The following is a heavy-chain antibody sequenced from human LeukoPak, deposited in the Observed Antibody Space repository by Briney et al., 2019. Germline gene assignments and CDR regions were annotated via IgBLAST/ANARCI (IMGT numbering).Heavy chain of an antibody. J-gene: IGHJ4*02. CDR3: ARGPSSNNFLHLDY. CDR1: GFTFSSYS. Sequence: GGSLRLSCAASGFTFSSYSMNWVRQAPGKGLEWVSSISSSSSYIYYADSVKGRFTISRDNAKNSLYLQMNSLRAEDTAIYYCARGPSSNNFLHLDYWGQGTLVTVSS. V-gene: IGHV3-21*01. D-gene: IGHD2-2*01. CDR2: ISSSSSYI.